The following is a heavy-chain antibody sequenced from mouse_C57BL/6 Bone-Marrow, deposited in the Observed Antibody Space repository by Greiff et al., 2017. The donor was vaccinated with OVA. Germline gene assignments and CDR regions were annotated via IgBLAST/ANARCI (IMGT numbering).Heavy chain of an antibody. CDR3: GREGTTVVADWYFDV. D-gene: IGHD1-1*01. CDR2: IRSKSSNYAT. V-gene: IGHV10-3*01. CDR1: GFTFNTYA. Sequence: EVKLVESGGGLVQPKGSLKLSCAASGFTFNTYAMHWVRQAPGKGLEWVARIRSKSSNYATYYADSVKDRFTISRDDSQSVLYLQMKNLKTEDTAMYDGGREGTTVVADWYFDVWGTGTTVTVSS. J-gene: IGHJ1*03.